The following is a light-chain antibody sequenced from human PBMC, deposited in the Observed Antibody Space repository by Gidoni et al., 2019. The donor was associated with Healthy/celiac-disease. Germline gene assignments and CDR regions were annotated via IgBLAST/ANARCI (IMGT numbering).Light chain of an antibody. Sequence: QSVLTQPPSVSAAPGQKVTISCSGSSSNIGNNYVSWYQQLPGTAPKLLIYDNNKRPSGIPDRFSGSKSGTSATLGSTGLQTGDEADYYCGTWDSSLSAEVVFGGGTKLTVL. V-gene: IGLV1-51*01. CDR3: GTWDSSLSAEVV. CDR1: SSNIGNNY. CDR2: DNN. J-gene: IGLJ2*01.